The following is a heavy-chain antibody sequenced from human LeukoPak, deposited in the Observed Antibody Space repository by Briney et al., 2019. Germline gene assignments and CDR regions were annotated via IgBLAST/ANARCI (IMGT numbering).Heavy chain of an antibody. J-gene: IGHJ4*02. CDR2: IYPGDSDT. CDR3: ARRDGYNFVY. D-gene: IGHD5-24*01. V-gene: IGHV5-51*01. Sequence: ASVKVSCKASGYTFTSYGISWVRQAPGQGLEWMGIIYPGDSDTRYSPSFQGQVTISADKSISTAYLQWSSLKASDTAMYYCARRDGYNFVYWGQGTLVTVSS. CDR1: GYTFTSYG.